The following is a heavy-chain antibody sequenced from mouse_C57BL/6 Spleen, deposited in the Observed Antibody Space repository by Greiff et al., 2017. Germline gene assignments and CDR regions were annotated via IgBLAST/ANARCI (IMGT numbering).Heavy chain of an antibody. CDR1: GYTFTDYY. CDR3: ARGRGYDDYAMDY. Sequence: EVQGVESGPVLVKPGASVKMSCKASGYTFTDYYMNWVKQSHGKSLEWIGVINPYNGGTSYNQKFKGKATLTVDKSSSTAYMELNSLTSEDSAVYYCARGRGYDDYAMDYWGQGTSVTVSS. CDR2: INPYNGGT. J-gene: IGHJ4*01. D-gene: IGHD2-2*01. V-gene: IGHV1-19*01.